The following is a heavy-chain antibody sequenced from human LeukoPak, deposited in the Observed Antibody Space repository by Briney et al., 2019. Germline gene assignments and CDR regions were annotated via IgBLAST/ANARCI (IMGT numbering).Heavy chain of an antibody. V-gene: IGHV3-33*08. CDR2: IWYDGSNK. J-gene: IGHJ3*02. Sequence: GGSLRLSCAASGFTFSTYTMHWVRQAPGEGLEWVAVIWYDGSNKYYADSVKGRFTISRDNSKNTLYLQMNSLRAEDTAVYYCARGPQWLPRGAFDIWGQGTMVTVSS. D-gene: IGHD6-19*01. CDR1: GFTFSTYT. CDR3: ARGPQWLPRGAFDI.